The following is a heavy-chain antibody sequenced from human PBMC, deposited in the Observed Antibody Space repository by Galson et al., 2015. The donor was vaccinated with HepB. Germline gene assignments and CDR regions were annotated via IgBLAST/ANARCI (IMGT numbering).Heavy chain of an antibody. CDR3: ARSTGDPDY. CDR2: TYYRSKWYY. J-gene: IGHJ4*02. D-gene: IGHD7-27*01. CDR1: GDSVSSKSAA. V-gene: IGHV6-1*01. Sequence: CAISGDSVSSKSAAWNWIRQSPSRGLEWLGRTYYRSKWYYEYTVSVKSRVTINPDTSKNQVSLHLNSVTPDDTAVYFCARSTGDPDYWGQGSQVTVSS.